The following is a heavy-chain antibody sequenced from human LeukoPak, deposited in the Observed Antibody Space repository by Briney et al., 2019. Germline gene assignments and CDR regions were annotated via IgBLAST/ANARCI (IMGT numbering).Heavy chain of an antibody. CDR3: ASCIAAACFDY. CDR1: GGSISSYY. D-gene: IGHD6-13*01. Sequence: SETLSLTCTVSGGSISSYYWSWIRQPPGKGLEWIGYIYYSGSTNYNPSPKSRVTISVDTSKNQFSLKLSSVTAADTAVYYCASCIAAACFDYWGQGTLVTVSS. J-gene: IGHJ4*02. V-gene: IGHV4-59*08. CDR2: IYYSGST.